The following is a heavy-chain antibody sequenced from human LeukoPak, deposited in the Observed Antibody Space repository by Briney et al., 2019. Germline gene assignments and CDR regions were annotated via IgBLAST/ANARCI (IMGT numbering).Heavy chain of an antibody. CDR2: IIPIFGIA. Sequence: SVKVSCKASGATFSSYAISWVRQAPGQGLEWMGRIIPIFGIANYAQKFQGRVTITADKSTSTAYMELSSLRSEDTAAYYCARVGRLGGWYYFDYWGQGTLVTVSS. CDR1: GATFSSYA. V-gene: IGHV1-69*04. J-gene: IGHJ4*02. D-gene: IGHD6-19*01. CDR3: ARVGRLGGWYYFDY.